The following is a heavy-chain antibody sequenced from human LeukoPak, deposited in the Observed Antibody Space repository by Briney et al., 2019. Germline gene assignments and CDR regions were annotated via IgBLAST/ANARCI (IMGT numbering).Heavy chain of an antibody. D-gene: IGHD3-22*01. J-gene: IGHJ5*02. CDR3: ARHVPWGYHDSSGYHAGPQHNWFDP. CDR2: IYHSGST. Sequence: PSETLSLTCAVSGYSISSGYYWGWIRQPPGKGLEWIGSIYHSGSTYYIPSLKSRVTISVDTSKNQFSLKLSSVTAADTAVYYCARHVPWGYHDSSGYHAGPQHNWFDPWGQGTLVTVSS. V-gene: IGHV4-38-2*01. CDR1: GYSISSGYY.